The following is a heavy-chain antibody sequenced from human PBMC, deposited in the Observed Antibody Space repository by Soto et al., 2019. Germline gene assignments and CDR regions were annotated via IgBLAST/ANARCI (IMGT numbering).Heavy chain of an antibody. J-gene: IGHJ5*02. CDR2: IYYSGST. CDR1: GGSISSGGYY. V-gene: IGHV4-31*03. D-gene: IGHD3-3*01. Sequence: SETLSLTCTVSGGSISSGGYYWSWIRQHPGKGLEWIGYIYYSGSTYYNPSLKSRVTISVDTSKNQFSLKLSSVTAADTAVYYCARAHAITIFGVALNWFDPWGQGTLVTVSS. CDR3: ARAHAITIFGVALNWFDP.